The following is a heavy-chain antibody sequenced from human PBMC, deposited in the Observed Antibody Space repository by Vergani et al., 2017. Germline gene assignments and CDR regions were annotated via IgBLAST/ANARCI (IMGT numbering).Heavy chain of an antibody. CDR2: ISWDGGSK. CDR3: AKGSTVKIDY. D-gene: IGHD4-17*01. Sequence: EVQLVESGGVVVQPGGSLRLSCAASGFTFDDYTMHWVRQAPGKGLEWVSLISWDGGSKYYADSVKGRFTISRDNSKNSLYLQMNSLRTEDTALYYCAKGSTVKIDYWGQGTLVTVSS. V-gene: IGHV3-43*01. J-gene: IGHJ4*02. CDR1: GFTFDDYT.